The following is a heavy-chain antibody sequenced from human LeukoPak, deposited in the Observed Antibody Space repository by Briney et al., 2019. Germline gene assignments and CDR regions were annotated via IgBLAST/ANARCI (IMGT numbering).Heavy chain of an antibody. CDR3: ARDLNWNPLDY. J-gene: IGHJ4*02. D-gene: IGHD1-1*01. Sequence: PGGSLRLSCAASGFTFSSYEMNWVRQAPGKGLEWVSYISSSGSTIYYADSVKGRFTISRDNAKNSLYLQMNSLRAGGTAVYYCARDLNWNPLDYWGQGTLVTVSS. CDR1: GFTFSSYE. CDR2: ISSSGSTI. V-gene: IGHV3-48*03.